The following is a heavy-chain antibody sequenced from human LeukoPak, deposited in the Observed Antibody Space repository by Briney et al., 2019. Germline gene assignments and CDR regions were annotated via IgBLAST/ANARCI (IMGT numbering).Heavy chain of an antibody. CDR2: ISGYNGNT. J-gene: IGHJ4*02. D-gene: IGHD4-17*01. CDR3: ARDSLYGDYDFDY. CDR1: GYTVTSYG. Sequence: ASVKVSCKASGYTVTSYGISWVRQAPGKGLEWMGWISGYNGNTNCAQKLQGRVTMTTDTSTSTVYMELRSLRSDDTAVYYCARDSLYGDYDFDYWGQGTLVTVSS. V-gene: IGHV1-18*01.